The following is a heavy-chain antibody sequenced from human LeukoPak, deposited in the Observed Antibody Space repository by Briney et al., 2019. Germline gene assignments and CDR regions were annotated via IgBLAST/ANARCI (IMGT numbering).Heavy chain of an antibody. CDR2: IYYSGST. V-gene: IGHV4-59*01. Sequence: SETLSLTCTVSGGSISNYYWSWIRQPPGKGLEWIGYIYYSGSTNYNPSLKSRISISVDTSKNQFSLKLSSVTAADTAVYYCARTTEGGYTYNYFYYYYMDVWGKGTTVTISS. J-gene: IGHJ6*03. D-gene: IGHD5-18*01. CDR3: ARTTEGGYTYNYFYYYYMDV. CDR1: GGSISNYY.